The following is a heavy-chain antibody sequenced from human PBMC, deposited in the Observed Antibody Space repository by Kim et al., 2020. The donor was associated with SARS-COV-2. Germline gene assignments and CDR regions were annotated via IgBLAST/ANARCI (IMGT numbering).Heavy chain of an antibody. D-gene: IGHD3-10*01. CDR2: MNVDSGNT. CDR1: GFSFTSYD. J-gene: IGHJ6*02. CDR3: ARVMGSGSYYGYNYAMDV. V-gene: IGHV1-8*01. Sequence: ASVKVSCKASGFSFTSYDIYWVRQATGQGLEWMGWMNVDSGNTGYVEKFRGRVMMTRDTSKSTAYMELSSLRSDDTAVYYCARVMGSGSYYGYNYAMDVGGRGTTVSVPS.